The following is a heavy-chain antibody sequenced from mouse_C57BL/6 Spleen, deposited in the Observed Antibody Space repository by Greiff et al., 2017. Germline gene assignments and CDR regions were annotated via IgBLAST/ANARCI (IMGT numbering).Heavy chain of an antibody. D-gene: IGHD2-3*01. Sequence: EVMLVESGGGLVKPGGSLKLSCAASGFTFSDYGMHWVRQAPEKGLEWVAYISRGSSTIYYADTVKGRFTISRDNAKNTLFLQMTSLRSEDTAMYYCARIYDGYLHAMDYWGQGTSVTVSS. CDR3: ARIYDGYLHAMDY. CDR2: ISRGSSTI. CDR1: GFTFSDYG. J-gene: IGHJ4*01. V-gene: IGHV5-17*01.